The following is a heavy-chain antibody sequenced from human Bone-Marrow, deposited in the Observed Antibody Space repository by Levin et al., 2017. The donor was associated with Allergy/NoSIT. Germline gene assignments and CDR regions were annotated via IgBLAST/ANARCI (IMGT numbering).Heavy chain of an antibody. D-gene: IGHD2-21*01. V-gene: IGHV4-61*09. Sequence: PSETLSLTCTVSGVSITSGSYYWSWIRQPAGKGLEWIGHSYTSGNITYNPSLESRVTISLDTSKNQFSLKLRSVTAADTAVYYCARVLQYSYYYTDVWGKGTMVTVSS. CDR1: GVSITSGSYY. CDR2: SYTSGNI. J-gene: IGHJ6*03. CDR3: ARVLQYSYYYTDV.